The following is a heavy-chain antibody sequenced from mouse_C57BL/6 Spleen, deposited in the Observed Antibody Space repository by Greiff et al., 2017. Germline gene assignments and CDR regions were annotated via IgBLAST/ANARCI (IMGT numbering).Heavy chain of an antibody. D-gene: IGHD1-1*01. Sequence: VQLQQSGPGLVQPSQSLSITCTVSGFSLTSYGVHWVRQYPGKGLEWLGVIWRGGSTDYNAAFMSRLSITKDNSKSQVFFKMNSLQADDTAIYYCAKNFPFITKGMYYWGQGTSVTVSS. J-gene: IGHJ4*01. CDR1: GFSLTSYG. CDR3: AKNFPFITKGMYY. V-gene: IGHV2-5*01. CDR2: IWRGGST.